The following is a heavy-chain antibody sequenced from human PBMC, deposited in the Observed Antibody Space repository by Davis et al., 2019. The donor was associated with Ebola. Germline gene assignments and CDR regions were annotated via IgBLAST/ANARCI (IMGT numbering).Heavy chain of an antibody. D-gene: IGHD2-15*01. J-gene: IGHJ6*02. CDR2: ISSSSSYI. V-gene: IGHV3-21*01. Sequence: GESLKISCASSGFTFSSYSMNWVRQAPGKGLEWVSSISSSSSYIYYADSVKGRFTISRDNAKNSLYLKMNSLRAEDTAVYYCARSLLGYYYYGIDVWGQGTTVTVSS. CDR3: ARSLLGYYYYGIDV. CDR1: GFTFSSYS.